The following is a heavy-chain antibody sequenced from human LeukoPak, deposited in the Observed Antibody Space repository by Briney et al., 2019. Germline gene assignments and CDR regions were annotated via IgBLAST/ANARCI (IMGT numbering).Heavy chain of an antibody. D-gene: IGHD4-23*01. CDR3: ARGRGGNPDY. Sequence: GGSLRLSCAASGFTFSSYEMNWVRQAPGKGLEWVSYISSSSSTIYYADSVKGRFTIFRDNAKNSLFLQMNSLRAEDTAVYYCARGRGGNPDYWGQGTLVTVSS. V-gene: IGHV3-48*01. J-gene: IGHJ4*02. CDR2: ISSSSSTI. CDR1: GFTFSSYE.